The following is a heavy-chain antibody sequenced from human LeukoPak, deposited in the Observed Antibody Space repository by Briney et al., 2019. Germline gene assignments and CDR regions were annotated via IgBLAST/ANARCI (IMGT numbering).Heavy chain of an antibody. CDR2: IRQDGSQK. J-gene: IGHJ4*02. CDR1: GFTFSSYW. V-gene: IGHV3-7*01. Sequence: GGSLRLSCAASGFTFSSYWMSWVRQAPGKGPEWVATIRQDGSQKYYVDSVEGRFTISRDNAKNSLYLQMNSLRAEDTAVYYCARESGSVTSEVDFDYWGQGTLVTVSS. D-gene: IGHD4-17*01. CDR3: ARESGSVTSEVDFDY.